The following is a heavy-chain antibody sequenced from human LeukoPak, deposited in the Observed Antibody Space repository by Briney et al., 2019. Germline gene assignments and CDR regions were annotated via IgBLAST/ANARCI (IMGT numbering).Heavy chain of an antibody. CDR1: GYTFTSYY. V-gene: IGHV1-46*01. J-gene: IGHJ4*02. CDR3: ARAPYSSGWYYFDY. Sequence: ASVKVSCTASGYTFTSYYMHWVRQAPGQGLEWMGIIDPSGGGTNYAQKFQGRVTITADESTSTAYMELSSLRSEDTAVYYCARAPYSSGWYYFDYWGQGTLVTVSS. CDR2: IDPSGGGT. D-gene: IGHD6-19*01.